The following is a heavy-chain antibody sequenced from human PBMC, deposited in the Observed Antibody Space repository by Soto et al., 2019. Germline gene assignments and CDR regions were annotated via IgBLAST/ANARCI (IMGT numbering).Heavy chain of an antibody. V-gene: IGHV4-31*03. CDR1: GGSISSGGYY. Sequence: QVQLQESGPGLVKPSQTLSLTCTVSGGSISSGGYYWSWIRQHPGKGLEWIGYIYYSGSTYYNPSFKSRVTISVDTSKNQFSLKLSSVTAADTAVYYCARVEAGGIGSSSWYRGYYFDYWGQGTLVTVSS. CDR2: IYYSGST. J-gene: IGHJ4*02. CDR3: ARVEAGGIGSSSWYRGYYFDY. D-gene: IGHD6-13*01.